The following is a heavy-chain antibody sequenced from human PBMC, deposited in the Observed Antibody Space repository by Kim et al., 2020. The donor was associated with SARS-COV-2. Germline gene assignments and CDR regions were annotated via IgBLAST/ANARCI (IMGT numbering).Heavy chain of an antibody. CDR2: ISGSGGST. Sequence: GGSLRLSCAASGFTFSSYAMSWVRQAPGKGLEWVSAISGSGGSTYYADSVKGRFTISRDNSKNTLYLQMNSLRAEDTAVYYCAKDGSVPDTAMVSYYYYMDVWGKGTTVTVSS. J-gene: IGHJ6*03. CDR3: AKDGSVPDTAMVSYYYYMDV. D-gene: IGHD5-18*01. CDR1: GFTFSSYA. V-gene: IGHV3-23*01.